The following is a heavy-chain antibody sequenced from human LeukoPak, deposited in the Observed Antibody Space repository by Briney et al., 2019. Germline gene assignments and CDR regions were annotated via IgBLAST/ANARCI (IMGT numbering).Heavy chain of an antibody. D-gene: IGHD1-26*01. J-gene: IGHJ4*02. CDR3: ARAKWELLWGDF. V-gene: IGHV3-23*01. CDR1: GFTFSNYA. Sequence: GGSLRLSCAASGFTFSNYAMSWVRQAPGKGLEWVSVISASGSTTYYADSVKGRFTISRDSSKNTLYLQMSSLRVGDTAVYYCARAKWELLWGDFWGQGTLVTVSS. CDR2: ISASGSTT.